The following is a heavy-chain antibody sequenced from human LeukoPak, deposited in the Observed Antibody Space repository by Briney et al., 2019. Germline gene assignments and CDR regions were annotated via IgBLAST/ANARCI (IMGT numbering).Heavy chain of an antibody. CDR1: GGSISSYH. CDR3: ARQLWSRTFDN. D-gene: IGHD5-18*01. J-gene: IGHJ4*02. CDR2: IYYSGST. Sequence: TPSETLSLTRTVSGGSISSYHWSWIRQPPGKGLELIGYIYYSGSTNYNPSLESRVTISVDTSKNLFSLKLSSVTAADTAVYYCARQLWSRTFDNWGQGTLVTVSS. V-gene: IGHV4-59*08.